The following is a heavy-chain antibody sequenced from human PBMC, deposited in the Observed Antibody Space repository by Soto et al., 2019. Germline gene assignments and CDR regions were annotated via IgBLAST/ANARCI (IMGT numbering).Heavy chain of an antibody. D-gene: IGHD6-6*01. CDR2: IKSKTDGGTT. CDR1: GFTFSNAW. V-gene: IGHV3-15*07. J-gene: IGHJ4*02. Sequence: GGSLRLSCSASGFTFSNAWMNWVRQAPGKGLEWVGRIKSKTDGGTTDYAAPVKGRFTISRDDSKNTLYLQMNSLKTEDTAVYYCTTDPNSSSSGHYWGQGTLVTVSS. CDR3: TTDPNSSSSGHY.